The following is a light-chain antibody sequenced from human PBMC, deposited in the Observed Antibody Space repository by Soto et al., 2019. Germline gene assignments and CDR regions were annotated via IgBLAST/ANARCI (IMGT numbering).Light chain of an antibody. CDR1: QSISSW. CDR2: DAS. V-gene: IGKV1-5*01. J-gene: IGKJ4*01. CDR3: QQYDNYKPLT. Sequence: NQMTESPSTLSASVGDRVTITCRASQSISSWLAWYQQKPGKAPKLLIFDASSLESGTPSRFSGRRSGTQFTLTINGLQPDDFATYYCQQYDNYKPLTFGGGTKVDIK.